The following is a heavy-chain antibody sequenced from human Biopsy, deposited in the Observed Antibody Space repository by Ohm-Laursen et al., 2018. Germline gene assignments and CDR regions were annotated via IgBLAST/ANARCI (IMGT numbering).Heavy chain of an antibody. J-gene: IGHJ6*02. D-gene: IGHD6-13*01. CDR1: GFSLSARGMC. Sequence: TTQTRTLTYSFSGFSLSARGMCVSWIRQAPGKALEWLARVDWGDYKDYSASLQTKLSISKDTSNDQVVLTVNNVDPADTATYYCARTPILIVSAGLVYRHRRHLQGMDVWGQGIAVTVS. CDR3: ARTPILIVSAGLVYRHRRHLQGMDV. V-gene: IGHV2-70*11. CDR2: VDWGDYK.